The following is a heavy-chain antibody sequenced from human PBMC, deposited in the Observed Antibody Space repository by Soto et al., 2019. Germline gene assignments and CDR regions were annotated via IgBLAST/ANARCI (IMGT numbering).Heavy chain of an antibody. D-gene: IGHD4-17*01. J-gene: IGHJ6*02. Sequence: GGSLRLSCAASGFTFSSYAMSWVRQAPGKGLEWVSAISGSGGSTYYADSVKGRFTTSRDNSKNTLYLQMNSLRAEDTAVYYCAKDPTVTNYNLYYYYGMDVWGQGTTVPVSS. CDR1: GFTFSSYA. V-gene: IGHV3-23*01. CDR3: AKDPTVTNYNLYYYYGMDV. CDR2: ISGSGGST.